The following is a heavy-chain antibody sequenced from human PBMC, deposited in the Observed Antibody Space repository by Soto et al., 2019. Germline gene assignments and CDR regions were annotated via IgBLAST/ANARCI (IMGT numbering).Heavy chain of an antibody. CDR1: GGSVSSNSAA. Sequence: SQTLSLTGAISGGSVSSNSAACNWIRQSPSRGLEWLGRTYYRSKWYNDYAVSVKSRITIHPDTSKNQFSLQLNSVTPEDTAVYYCAREVDSSLPLDYWGQGTLVTVSS. CDR2: TYYRSKWYN. D-gene: IGHD6-13*01. CDR3: AREVDSSLPLDY. J-gene: IGHJ4*02. V-gene: IGHV6-1*01.